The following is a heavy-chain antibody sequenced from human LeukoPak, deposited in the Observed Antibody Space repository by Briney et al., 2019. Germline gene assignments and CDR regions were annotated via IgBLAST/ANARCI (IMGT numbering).Heavy chain of an antibody. J-gene: IGHJ4*02. CDR3: ARDYDSSGPFDY. Sequence: SETLSLTCTVSGGSISSYYWSWIRQPPGKGLEWIGYIYYSGSTNYNPSLKSRVTISVDTSKNQFSLKLSSVTAADTAVYYCARDYDSSGPFDYWGRGTLVTVSS. V-gene: IGHV4-59*01. CDR2: IYYSGST. CDR1: GGSISSYY. D-gene: IGHD3-22*01.